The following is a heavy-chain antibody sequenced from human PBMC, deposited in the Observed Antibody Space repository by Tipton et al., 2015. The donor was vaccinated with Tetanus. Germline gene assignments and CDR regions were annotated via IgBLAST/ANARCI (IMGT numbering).Heavy chain of an antibody. Sequence: TLSLTCTVSGGSISTYYWSWIRQPPGKGLEWIGYIFYSGNPNYNPSLKTRVTVSVDTSKSQFSLELNSVTAADTAVYYCARDSRLFYAMDVWGQGATVAVSS. V-gene: IGHV4-59*12. D-gene: IGHD6-25*01. CDR2: IFYSGNP. J-gene: IGHJ6*02. CDR3: ARDSRLFYAMDV. CDR1: GGSISTYY.